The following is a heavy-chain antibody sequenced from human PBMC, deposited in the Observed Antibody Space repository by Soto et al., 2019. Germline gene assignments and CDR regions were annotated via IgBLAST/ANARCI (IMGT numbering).Heavy chain of an antibody. J-gene: IGHJ4*02. D-gene: IGHD3-22*01. Sequence: GGSLRLSCAASGFTFSSYGMHWVRQAPGKGLEWVAVIWYDGSKKYYADYVKGRFTISRDNSKNTLYLQMNSLRAEDTAVYYCARDYDSSGYPRYYFDYWGQGTLVTVSS. CDR3: ARDYDSSGYPRYYFDY. CDR2: IWYDGSKK. V-gene: IGHV3-33*01. CDR1: GFTFSSYG.